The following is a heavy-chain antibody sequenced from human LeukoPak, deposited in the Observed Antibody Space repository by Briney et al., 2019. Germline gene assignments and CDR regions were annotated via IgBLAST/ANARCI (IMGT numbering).Heavy chain of an antibody. Sequence: SVKVSCEASGGTFSSYAISWVRQAPGQGLEWMGGIIPIFGTANYAQKFQGRVTITADESTSTAYMELSSLRSEDTAVYYCAREECSGGSCYFDYWGQGTLVTVSS. V-gene: IGHV1-69*01. D-gene: IGHD2-15*01. CDR2: IIPIFGTA. CDR1: GGTFSSYA. J-gene: IGHJ4*02. CDR3: AREECSGGSCYFDY.